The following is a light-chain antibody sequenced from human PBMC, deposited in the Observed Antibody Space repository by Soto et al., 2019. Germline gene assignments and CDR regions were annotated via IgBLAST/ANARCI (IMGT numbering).Light chain of an antibody. V-gene: IGKV3-15*01. CDR1: QSVRDN. CDR2: GAS. Sequence: EIVMTQSPATLSVSPGERATLSCRASQSVRDNLAWYQQKPGQAPGLLIYGASIRATGIPARFSGSGSDTEFTLTISSLQSEDFATYYCHQYDNWPLTFGPGTKGDIK. J-gene: IGKJ3*01. CDR3: HQYDNWPLT.